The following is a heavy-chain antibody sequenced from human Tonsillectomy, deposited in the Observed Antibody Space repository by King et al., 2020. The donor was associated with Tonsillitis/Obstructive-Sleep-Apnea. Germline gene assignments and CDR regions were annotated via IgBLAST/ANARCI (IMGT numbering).Heavy chain of an antibody. CDR2: INPSSGVP. D-gene: IGHD1-14*01. CDR1: GYTFTDYY. J-gene: IGHJ4*02. CDR3: ARDDVVGRYIDS. V-gene: IGHV1-46*01. Sequence: QLVQSGAEVKTPGASVKVSCKASGYTFTDYYIHWVRQARGQGLEWLGIINPSSGVPRYAQKFQGRVTMTTDTSASTVYLGLNSLRSDDTAVYYCARDDVVGRYIDSWGQRALVTVSS.